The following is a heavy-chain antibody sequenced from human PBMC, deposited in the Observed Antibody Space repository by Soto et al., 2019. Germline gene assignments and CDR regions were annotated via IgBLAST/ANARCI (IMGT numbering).Heavy chain of an antibody. CDR3: AREQPGYRYGYGLRY. CDR1: GFTFSSYS. J-gene: IGHJ4*02. V-gene: IGHV3-21*01. Sequence: EVQLVESGGGLVQPGGSLRLSCAASGFTFSSYSMNWVRQAPGKGLEWVPSISSSRSYIYYGDSVTGRSTSSRDNAKNSRYLQRDSRRDADTAVYYWAREQPGYRYGYGLRYWGRGALVTVSS. D-gene: IGHD5-18*01. CDR2: ISSSRSYI.